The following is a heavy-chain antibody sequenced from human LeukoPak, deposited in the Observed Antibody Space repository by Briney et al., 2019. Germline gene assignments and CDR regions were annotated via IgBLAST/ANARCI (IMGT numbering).Heavy chain of an antibody. J-gene: IGHJ3*02. CDR1: GYTFTSYY. V-gene: IGHV1-46*01. CDR3: ARIAAAGFDAFDI. D-gene: IGHD6-13*01. CDR2: INPSGGST. Sequence: ASVKVSCKASGYTFTSYYMHWVRQAPGQGLEWMGIINPSGGSTSYAQKFQGRVTMTGDTSTSTVYMELSSLRSEDTAVYYCARIAAAGFDAFDIWGQGTMVTVSS.